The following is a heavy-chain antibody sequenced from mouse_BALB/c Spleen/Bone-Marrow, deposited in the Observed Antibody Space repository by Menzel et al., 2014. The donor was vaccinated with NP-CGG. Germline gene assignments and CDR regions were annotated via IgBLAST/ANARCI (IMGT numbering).Heavy chain of an antibody. Sequence: EVMLVESGGGLVQPGGSLKLSCAASGFPFSSYTMSWFRQTPEKRLEWVAFITNGGGSTYYPDTLKGRFTISRDDAKNTLYLQMSSLKSEDTAMYYCATLTGTSYWGQGTLVTVSA. J-gene: IGHJ3*01. CDR2: ITNGGGST. CDR3: ATLTGTSY. CDR1: GFPFSSYT. D-gene: IGHD4-1*01. V-gene: IGHV5-12-2*01.